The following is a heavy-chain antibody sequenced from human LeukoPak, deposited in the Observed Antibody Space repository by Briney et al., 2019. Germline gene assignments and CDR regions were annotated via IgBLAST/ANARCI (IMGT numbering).Heavy chain of an antibody. CDR3: ARVGNWNSYYYYYYMDV. CDR1: GGSFSGYY. CDR2: INHSRST. D-gene: IGHD1-1*01. Sequence: PSETLSLTCAVYGGSFSGYYWSWIRQSPGKGLEWIGEINHSRSTNYNPSLKSRVTISVDKSKNQFSLKLSSVTAADTAVYYCARVGNWNSYYYYYYMDVWGKGTTVTVSS. J-gene: IGHJ6*03. V-gene: IGHV4-34*01.